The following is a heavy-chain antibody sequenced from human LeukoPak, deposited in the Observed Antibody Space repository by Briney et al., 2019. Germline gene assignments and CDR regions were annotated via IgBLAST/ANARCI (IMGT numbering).Heavy chain of an antibody. J-gene: IGHJ6*02. Sequence: GVLRLSCAASGLTFSSYWMSWVRQAPGKGLEWVANIKQDGSEKYYVDSVKGRFTISRDNAKNSLYLQMNSLRAEDTAVYYCARAEVGYCSSTSCYYYYGMDVWGQGTTVTVSS. V-gene: IGHV3-7*01. CDR3: ARAEVGYCSSTSCYYYYGMDV. CDR1: GLTFSSYW. D-gene: IGHD2-2*01. CDR2: IKQDGSEK.